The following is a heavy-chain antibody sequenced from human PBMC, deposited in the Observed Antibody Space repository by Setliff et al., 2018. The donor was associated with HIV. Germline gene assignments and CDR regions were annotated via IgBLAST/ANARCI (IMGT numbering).Heavy chain of an antibody. Sequence: PGGSLRLSCAASGFTFSSYGMHWVRQAPGKGLEWVAFIRYEGSNKYYADSVKGRFTISRDNPKNSLYLQMTSLRAEDTAVYYCARDDSNGNTDAFDIWGQGTTVTVSS. D-gene: IGHD5-18*01. J-gene: IGHJ3*02. CDR2: IRYEGSNK. CDR1: GFTFSSYG. CDR3: ARDDSNGNTDAFDI. V-gene: IGHV3-30*02.